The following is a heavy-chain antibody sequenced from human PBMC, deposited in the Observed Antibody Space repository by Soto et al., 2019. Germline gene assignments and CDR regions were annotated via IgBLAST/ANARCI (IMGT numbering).Heavy chain of an antibody. Sequence: QVQLQESGPGLVKPSETLSLTCVVSGGSLSSYYWSWIRQPPGKGLEWIGYIYYSRSTNYNPSLKTRVTISVDTSKNQCAMNLRSGPAADTAVDSCARRWGSTNDYWGRGTLVTVSS. CDR1: GGSLSSYY. CDR2: IYYSRST. J-gene: IGHJ4*02. V-gene: IGHV4-59*01. CDR3: ARRWGSTNDY. D-gene: IGHD3-16*01.